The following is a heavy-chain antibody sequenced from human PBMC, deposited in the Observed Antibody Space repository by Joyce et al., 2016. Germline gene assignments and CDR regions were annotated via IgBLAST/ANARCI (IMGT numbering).Heavy chain of an antibody. CDR2: ISYDGSNK. V-gene: IGHV3-30*03. Sequence: QGQLVESGGGVVQPGRSLRLSCAASGFTFSNYGMHWVHQAPGKGLDWVAVISYDGSNKHYGDSVKGRFTISRYNSKNTLYLQMNSLRAEDTAVYYCAGGILTGYFDYWGQGTLVTVSS. CDR1: GFTFSNYG. D-gene: IGHD3-9*01. J-gene: IGHJ4*02. CDR3: AGGILTGYFDY.